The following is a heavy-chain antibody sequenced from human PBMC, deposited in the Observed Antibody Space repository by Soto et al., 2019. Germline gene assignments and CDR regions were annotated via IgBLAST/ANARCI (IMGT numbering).Heavy chain of an antibody. CDR1: GYTFTGYY. Sequence: DLVKVCCKASGYTFTGYYMHWVRQAPGQGLEWMGRINPNSGGTNYAQKFQGRVTMTRDTSISTAYMELSRLRSDDTAVYYCAGCHALPIGYCSGWSWYLLGCMDV. CDR2: INPNSGGT. D-gene: IGHD2-15*01. CDR3: AGCHALPIGYCSGWSWYLLGCMDV. V-gene: IGHV1-2*06. J-gene: IGHJ6*01.